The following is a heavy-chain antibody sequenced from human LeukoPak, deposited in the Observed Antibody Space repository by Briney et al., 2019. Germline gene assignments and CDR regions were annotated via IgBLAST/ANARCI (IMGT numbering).Heavy chain of an antibody. Sequence: SSVKVSCKASGGTFSSYAISWVRQAPGHGLEWMGRIIPIFGTANYAQKFQGRVTITTDESTSTAYMELSSLRSEDTAVYYCARGYYDFWSGSGPGWFDPWGQGTLVTVSS. CDR1: GGTFSSYA. CDR2: IIPIFGTA. J-gene: IGHJ5*02. D-gene: IGHD3-3*01. CDR3: ARGYYDFWSGSGPGWFDP. V-gene: IGHV1-69*05.